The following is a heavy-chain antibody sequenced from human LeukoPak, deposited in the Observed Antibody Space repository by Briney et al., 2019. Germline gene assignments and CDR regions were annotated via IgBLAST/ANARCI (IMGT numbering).Heavy chain of an antibody. CDR3: VVGGSPGY. Sequence: GGSMRLSCAASGLAFSAYKMHWVRQAPRKGLVWVSRISTDGYTTDYADFVQGRFTASRDNTKNTWSLEMNSLRAEDTAVYYCVVGGSPGYWGQGTLVTASS. D-gene: IGHD2-15*01. CDR1: GLAFSAYK. V-gene: IGHV3-74*01. CDR2: ISTDGYTT. J-gene: IGHJ4*02.